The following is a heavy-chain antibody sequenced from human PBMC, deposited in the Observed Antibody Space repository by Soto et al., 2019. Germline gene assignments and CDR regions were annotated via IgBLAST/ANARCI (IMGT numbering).Heavy chain of an antibody. Sequence: VQLVESGGGVVQPGRSLRLSCAASGFTFSDYAMHWVRQAPGRGLEWVAVVSHDGRNTHYADSVKGRFTISRDSSKNTVSLEMTSLRAEDTAVSYCAKGGRQWLVTSDFNYWGQGALVTVSS. D-gene: IGHD6-19*01. V-gene: IGHV3-30*18. J-gene: IGHJ4*02. CDR3: AKGGRQWLVTSDFNY. CDR2: VSHDGRNT. CDR1: GFTFSDYA.